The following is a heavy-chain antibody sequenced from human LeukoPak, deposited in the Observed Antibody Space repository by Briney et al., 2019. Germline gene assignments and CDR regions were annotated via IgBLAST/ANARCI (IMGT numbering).Heavy chain of an antibody. CDR1: GYNFTSYW. CDR2: IDPSDSYT. Sequence: GGSLRLSCKGSGYNFTSYWISWVRQMPGKGLEWMGRIDPSDSYTNYSPSFQGHATISADKSITTAYLQWSSLKASDTAMYYCARENGDYFDYWGQGTLVTVSS. D-gene: IGHD3-10*01. J-gene: IGHJ4*02. V-gene: IGHV5-10-1*01. CDR3: ARENGDYFDY.